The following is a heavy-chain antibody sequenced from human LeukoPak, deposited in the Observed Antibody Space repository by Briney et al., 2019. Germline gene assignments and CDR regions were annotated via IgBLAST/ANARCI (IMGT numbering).Heavy chain of an antibody. D-gene: IGHD3-22*01. Sequence: GGSLRLSCVVSGFTFSSYWMHWVRQAPGKGLEWVANIKQDGSEKYYVDSVKGRFTISRDNAKNSLYLQMNSLRAEDTAVYYCARLKSYYDSSGYIVGIDYWGQGTLVTVSS. J-gene: IGHJ4*02. CDR2: IKQDGSEK. V-gene: IGHV3-7*01. CDR1: GFTFSSYW. CDR3: ARLKSYYDSSGYIVGIDY.